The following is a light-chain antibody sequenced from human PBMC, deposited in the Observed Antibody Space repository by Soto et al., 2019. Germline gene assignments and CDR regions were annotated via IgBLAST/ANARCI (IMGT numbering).Light chain of an antibody. CDR1: TGAVTSGHY. J-gene: IGLJ2*01. CDR3: LLSYSGARPVV. V-gene: IGLV7-46*01. CDR2: DTT. Sequence: QAVVTQEPSLTVSPGGTVILTCGSSTGAVTSGHYPYWFQQKPGQAPKTLIYDTTNKQSWSPARFSGSLLGGKAALTLSGAQPEDEADYYCLLSYSGARPVVFGGGTKLTVL.